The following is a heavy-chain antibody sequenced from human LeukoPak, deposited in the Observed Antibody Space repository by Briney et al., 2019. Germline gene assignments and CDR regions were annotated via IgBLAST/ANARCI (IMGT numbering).Heavy chain of an antibody. D-gene: IGHD3-9*01. J-gene: IGHJ2*01. CDR2: ISGSGGST. CDR1: GFTFSSYA. V-gene: IGHV3-23*01. Sequence: GGSLRLSCAASGFTFSSYAMSCVRQAPGKGLEWVSAISGSGGSTYYADSVKGRFTISRDNSKNTLYLQMNSLRAEDTAVYYCAKGQFYDILTGYLHWYFDLWGRGTLVTVSS. CDR3: AKGQFYDILTGYLHWYFDL.